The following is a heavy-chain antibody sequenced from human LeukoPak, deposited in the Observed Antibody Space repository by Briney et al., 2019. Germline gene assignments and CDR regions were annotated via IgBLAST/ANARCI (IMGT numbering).Heavy chain of an antibody. CDR2: IYPGDSDT. CDR3: ARRNYYDSSGYYWNYFDY. D-gene: IGHD3-22*01. V-gene: IGHV5-51*01. J-gene: IGHJ4*02. Sequence: GESLKISCKGSGYSFTSYWIGWVRQMPGKGLEWMGIIYPGDSDTRYSPSFQGQVTIPADKPISTAYLQWSSLKASDTAMYYCARRNYYDSSGYYWNYFDYWGQGTLVTVSS. CDR1: GYSFTSYW.